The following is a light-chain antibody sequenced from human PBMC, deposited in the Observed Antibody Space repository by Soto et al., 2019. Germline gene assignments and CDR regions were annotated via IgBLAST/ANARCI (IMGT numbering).Light chain of an antibody. V-gene: IGKV1-12*01. J-gene: IGKJ4*01. CDR1: ENINNW. Sequence: DIQMTQSPSSVSASVGDRVTITCRASENINNWLDWYQQTPGKAPKLLIYETSTLQSGVPPRFSGSRSWADFTLTISSLQPEDFATYYCQQASSYPLTFGGGTRVE. CDR3: QQASSYPLT. CDR2: ETS.